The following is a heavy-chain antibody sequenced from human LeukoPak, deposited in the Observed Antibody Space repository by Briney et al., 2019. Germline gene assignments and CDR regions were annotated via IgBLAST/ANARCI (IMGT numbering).Heavy chain of an antibody. J-gene: IGHJ3*02. CDR2: INHSGST. Sequence: PSETLSLTCAVYGGSFSGYYWSWIRQPPGKGLEWIGEINHSGSTNYNPSLKSRVTISVDTSKNQFSLKLSSVTAADTAVYYCARHSHLEWLLSGNIAFDIWGQGTMVTVSS. D-gene: IGHD3-3*01. CDR3: ARHSHLEWLLSGNIAFDI. CDR1: GGSFSGYY. V-gene: IGHV4-34*01.